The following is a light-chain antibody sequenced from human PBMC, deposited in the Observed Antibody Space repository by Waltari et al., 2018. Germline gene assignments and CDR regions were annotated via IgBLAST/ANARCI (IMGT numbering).Light chain of an antibody. CDR3: ASWDDSLNGLV. Sequence: QSVLTQPPSASGTPGQRVTVSCSGSSSNIGSNSVTWYQHLPGTAPKLLIYNNNGWPSGFPDRFSASKSGTSASRAISGLQSEDEADYYCASWDDSLNGLVFGTGTKVIAL. J-gene: IGLJ1*01. CDR2: NNN. V-gene: IGLV1-44*01. CDR1: SSNIGSNS.